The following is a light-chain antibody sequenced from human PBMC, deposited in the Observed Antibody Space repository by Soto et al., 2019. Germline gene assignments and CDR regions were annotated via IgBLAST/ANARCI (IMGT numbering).Light chain of an antibody. CDR2: GAS. V-gene: IGKV3-20*01. J-gene: IGKJ1*01. Sequence: EIVLTQSPGSLSLSPGERATLSCRASQSVSFYLAWYQQKPGQAPRLLIYGASSRATGIPDRFSGSGSGTDFTLTISRLQPEDFAVYYCHHYGRSPGTFGQGTKVDIK. CDR1: QSVSFY. CDR3: HHYGRSPGT.